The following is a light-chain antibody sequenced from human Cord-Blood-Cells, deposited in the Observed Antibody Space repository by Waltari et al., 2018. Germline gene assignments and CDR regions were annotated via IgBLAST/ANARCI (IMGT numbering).Light chain of an antibody. CDR1: QSVSSN. CDR2: GAS. CDR3: QQYNNWPPVFT. Sequence: EIVMTQSPATLSVSPGERATLSCRASQSVSSNLAWYQQKPGQAPRLLIYGASTRAPGIPARFSGSGSGTEFTLTISSLQSEDFAFYYCQQYNNWPPVFTFGPGTKVDIK. J-gene: IGKJ3*01. V-gene: IGKV3-15*01.